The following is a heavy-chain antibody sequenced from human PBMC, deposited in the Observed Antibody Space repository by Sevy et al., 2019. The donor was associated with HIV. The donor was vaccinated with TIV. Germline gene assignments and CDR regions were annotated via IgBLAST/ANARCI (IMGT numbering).Heavy chain of an antibody. Sequence: GWSLRLSCVTSGFTFRTSGMHWLRQSPGKGLEWVAVISYDEAHKNDADSVKGRFSISKDNSKNTLYLQMSSMRTEDTAVYYCAKDYSAGITMVRGAYRARGDYFDYWGQGTQVTVSS. CDR2: ISYDEAHK. V-gene: IGHV3-30*18. J-gene: IGHJ4*02. D-gene: IGHD3-10*01. CDR1: GFTFRTSG. CDR3: AKDYSAGITMVRGAYRARGDYFDY.